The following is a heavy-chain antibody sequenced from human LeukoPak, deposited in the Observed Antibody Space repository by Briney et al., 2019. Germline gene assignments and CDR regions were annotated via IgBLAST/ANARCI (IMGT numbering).Heavy chain of an antibody. CDR1: GFTFSSYG. V-gene: IGHV3-48*03. Sequence: GGSLRLSCAASGFTFSSYGMNWVRQAPGKGLEWVSYISSSGSTIYYADSVKGRFTISRDNAKNSLYLQMNSLRAEDTAVYYCAKDALLWFGELLSYMDVWGKGTTVTVSS. CDR2: ISSSGSTI. CDR3: AKDALLWFGELLSYMDV. D-gene: IGHD3-10*01. J-gene: IGHJ6*03.